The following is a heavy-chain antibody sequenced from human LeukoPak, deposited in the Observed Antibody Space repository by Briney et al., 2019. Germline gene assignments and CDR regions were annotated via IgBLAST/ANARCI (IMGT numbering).Heavy chain of an antibody. V-gene: IGHV3-74*01. Sequence: GGSLRLSCRASGFTFGTYWMHWVRQAPGKGLVWVSGINSDGGTTTYADSVKGRFTISRDNAKNSLYLQMNSLRAEDTAVYYCARVTSYDFWNYYYMDVWGKGTTVTVSS. CDR1: GFTFGTYW. J-gene: IGHJ6*03. CDR3: ARVTSYDFWNYYYMDV. D-gene: IGHD3-3*01. CDR2: INSDGGTT.